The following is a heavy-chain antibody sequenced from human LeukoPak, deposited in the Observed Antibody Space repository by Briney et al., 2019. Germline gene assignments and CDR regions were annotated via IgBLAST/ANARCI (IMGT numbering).Heavy chain of an antibody. CDR1: GFTFSRYG. Sequence: PGGSLRLSCAASGFTFSRYGMHWVRQAPGKGLEWVAIIWYDGNNKYYGDSVKGRFSLSRDNSKNTVYVQMDSLRAEDTAVYYCARGGLEAAAIDYWGQGTLVTVSS. CDR2: IWYDGNNK. D-gene: IGHD2-2*02. V-gene: IGHV3-33*01. CDR3: ARGGLEAAAIDY. J-gene: IGHJ4*02.